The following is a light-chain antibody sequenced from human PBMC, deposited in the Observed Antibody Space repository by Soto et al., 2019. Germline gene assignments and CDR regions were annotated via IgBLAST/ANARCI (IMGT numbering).Light chain of an antibody. V-gene: IGKV1-9*01. Sequence: IQLTQSPSSLSASVGDRVTITCRASQGISSYLAWYQQKPGKAPKLLIYAASTLQSGVPSRFSGSGSGTDFTLTIISLQPEDFATYYCLQLNSYPTFGGGTKVEIK. J-gene: IGKJ4*01. CDR2: AAS. CDR1: QGISSY. CDR3: LQLNSYPT.